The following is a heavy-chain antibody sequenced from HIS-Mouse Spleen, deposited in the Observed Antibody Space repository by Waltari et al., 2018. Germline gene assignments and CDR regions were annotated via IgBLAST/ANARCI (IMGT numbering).Heavy chain of an antibody. Sequence: QVQLVQSGAEVKKPGASVKVSCTASGYTFTRYDINWVRQATGQGLEWMGWMNPNSGNTGYAQKFQGRVTMTRNTSISTAYMELSSLRSEDTAVYYCARGHDYSNYFDYWGQGTLVTVSS. D-gene: IGHD4-4*01. CDR2: MNPNSGNT. CDR1: GYTFTRYD. V-gene: IGHV1-8*01. J-gene: IGHJ4*02. CDR3: ARGHDYSNYFDY.